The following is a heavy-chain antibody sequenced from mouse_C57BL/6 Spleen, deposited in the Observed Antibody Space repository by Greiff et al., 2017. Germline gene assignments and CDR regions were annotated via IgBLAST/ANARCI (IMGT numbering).Heavy chain of an antibody. Sequence: QVQLQQPGAELVRPGTSVKLSCKASGYTFTSYWMHWVKQRPGQGLEWIGVIDPSDSYTNYNQKFKGKATLTVDTSSSTAYMQLSSLTSEDSAVYYGARGDYGSWFAYWGQGTLVTVSA. CDR3: ARGDYGSWFAY. J-gene: IGHJ3*01. CDR2: IDPSDSYT. CDR1: GYTFTSYW. V-gene: IGHV1-59*01. D-gene: IGHD1-1*02.